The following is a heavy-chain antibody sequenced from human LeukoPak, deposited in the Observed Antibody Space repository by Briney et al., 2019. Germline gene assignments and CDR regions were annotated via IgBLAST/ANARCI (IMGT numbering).Heavy chain of an antibody. CDR2: MNPNSGNT. D-gene: IGHD2-15*01. Sequence: ASVKVSRKASGYTFTSYDINWVRQATGQGLEWMGWMNPNSGNTGYAQKFQGRVTMTRNTSISTAYMELSSLRSEDTAVYYCARGLGTEGYCSGGSCYEDNWFDPWGQGTLVTVSS. CDR1: GYTFTSYD. CDR3: ARGLGTEGYCSGGSCYEDNWFDP. V-gene: IGHV1-8*01. J-gene: IGHJ5*02.